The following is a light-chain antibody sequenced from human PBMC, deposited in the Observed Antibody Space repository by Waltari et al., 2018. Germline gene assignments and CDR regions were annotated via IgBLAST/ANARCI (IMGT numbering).Light chain of an antibody. Sequence: QSVLKQQPSVSAAPGQQVNISCYGRSSNMGTNYVTWYPQLPGTAPKLLIDENNQRLSGMPDRFSGSRSGTSSTLGITGLQTGDEADYYCGTWDSSLSAWVFGGGTKLTVL. CDR2: ENN. J-gene: IGLJ3*02. V-gene: IGLV1-51*02. CDR1: SSNMGTNY. CDR3: GTWDSSLSAWV.